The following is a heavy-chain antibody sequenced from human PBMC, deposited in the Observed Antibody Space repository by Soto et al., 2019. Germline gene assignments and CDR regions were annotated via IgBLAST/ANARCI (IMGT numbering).Heavy chain of an antibody. D-gene: IGHD3-10*01. CDR2: IFYSGST. CDR1: GGSLSSGGHY. CDR3: AASRTGIDLYY. Sequence: QVQLQESGPGLVKPSQTLSLTCTVSGGSLSSGGHYWNWIRQHPGKGLEWIGYIFYSGSTYYKPSLKSRVTISVDTSKNQFSLKRSSVTAADTAVYYCAASRTGIDLYYWGQGTLVTVSS. V-gene: IGHV4-31*03. J-gene: IGHJ4*02.